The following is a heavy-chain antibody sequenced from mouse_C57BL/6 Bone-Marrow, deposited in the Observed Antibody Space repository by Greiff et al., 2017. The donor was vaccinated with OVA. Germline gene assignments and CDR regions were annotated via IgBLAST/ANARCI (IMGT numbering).Heavy chain of an antibody. CDR2: ISNGGGST. J-gene: IGHJ1*03. CDR1: GFTFSDYY. D-gene: IGHD1-1*01. V-gene: IGHV5-12*01. Sequence: EVKLVESGGGLVQPGGSLKLSCAASGFTFSDYYMYWVRQTPEKRLEWVAYISNGGGSTYYPDTVTGRFTISRDNAKNTLYLQMSRLKSEDTAMYYCARPYYYGSSYRYFDVWGTGTTVTVSS. CDR3: ARPYYYGSSYRYFDV.